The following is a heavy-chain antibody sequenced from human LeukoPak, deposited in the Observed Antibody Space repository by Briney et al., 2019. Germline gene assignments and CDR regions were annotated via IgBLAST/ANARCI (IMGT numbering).Heavy chain of an antibody. J-gene: IGHJ5*02. Sequence: PSETLSLTCTVSGGSISSSSYYWGWIRQPPGKGLEWIGSIYYSGSTYYNPSLKSRVTISVDTSKNQFSLQLNSVTPDDTAVYYCARGPRWVDPWGQGTLVTVSS. CDR2: IYYSGST. CDR1: GGSISSSSYY. V-gene: IGHV4-39*01. CDR3: ARGPRWVDP.